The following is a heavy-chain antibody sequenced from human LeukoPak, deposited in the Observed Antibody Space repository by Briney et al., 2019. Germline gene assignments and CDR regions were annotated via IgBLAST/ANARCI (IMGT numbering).Heavy chain of an antibody. CDR3: ARAGEKYDYVWGSYRSLRY. J-gene: IGHJ4*02. CDR2: ISAYNGNT. CDR1: GYTFTSYG. Sequence: ASVKVSCKASGYTFTSYGISWVRQAPGQGLEWMGWISAYNGNTNYAQKLQGRVTMTTDTSTSTAYMELRSLRSDDTAVYYCARAGEKYDYVWGSYRSLRYWGQGTLVTVSS. V-gene: IGHV1-18*01. D-gene: IGHD3-16*02.